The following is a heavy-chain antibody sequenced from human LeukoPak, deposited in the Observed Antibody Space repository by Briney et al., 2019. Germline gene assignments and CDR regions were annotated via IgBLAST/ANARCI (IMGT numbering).Heavy chain of an antibody. J-gene: IGHJ4*02. CDR1: GLTLSNHW. D-gene: IGHD3-22*01. V-gene: IGHV3-74*01. Sequence: GGSLRLSCVVSGLTLSNHWMHWVRQVPGKGLVWVSHIDNDGTDTRYADSVRGRFTISRDNVKNTVYLQMNSLRVDDTAVYYCARDQAMIVVVPGYWGQGTLVTVSS. CDR3: ARDQAMIVVVPGY. CDR2: IDNDGTDT.